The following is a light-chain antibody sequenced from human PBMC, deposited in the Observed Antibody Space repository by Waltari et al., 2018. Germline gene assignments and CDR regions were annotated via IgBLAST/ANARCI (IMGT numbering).Light chain of an antibody. CDR3: AAWDDSPNGWV. J-gene: IGLJ3*02. CDR1: SSNIGSYT. V-gene: IGLV1-44*01. CDR2: DNN. Sequence: QSVLTQPPSASGTPGQRVTIPCSGSSSNIGSYTVNWYQHLPGTAPTLLIYDNNRRPSGIPYRFSGSKSGTSASLAISGLQSEDEADYYCAAWDDSPNGWVFGGGSKLTVL.